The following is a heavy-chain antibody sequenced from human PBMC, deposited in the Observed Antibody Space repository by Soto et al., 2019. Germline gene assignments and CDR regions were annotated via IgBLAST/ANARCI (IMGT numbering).Heavy chain of an antibody. J-gene: IGHJ2*01. CDR3: ARAQRGYSYGYGWYFDL. D-gene: IGHD5-18*01. CDR1: GYTFTSYD. V-gene: IGHV1-8*01. Sequence: ASVKVSCKASGYTFTSYDINWVRQATGQGLEWMGWMNPNSGNTGYAQKFQGRVTMTRNTSISTAYMELSSLRSEDTAVYYCARAQRGYSYGYGWYFDLWGRGTWAPSPQ. CDR2: MNPNSGNT.